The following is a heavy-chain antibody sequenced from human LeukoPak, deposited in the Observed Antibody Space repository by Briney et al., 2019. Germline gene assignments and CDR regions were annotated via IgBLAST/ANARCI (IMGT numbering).Heavy chain of an antibody. V-gene: IGHV1-18*01. CDR1: GYTFTSYG. CDR3: ARRRWELLGGYYYYYYMDV. D-gene: IGHD1-26*01. Sequence: GASVKVSCKASGYTFTSYGISWVRQAPGQGLEWMGWISAYNGNTNYAQKLQGRVTMTTDTSTSTAYMELRSLRSDDTAVYYCARRRWELLGGYYYYYYMDVWGKRTTVTVSS. J-gene: IGHJ6*03. CDR2: ISAYNGNT.